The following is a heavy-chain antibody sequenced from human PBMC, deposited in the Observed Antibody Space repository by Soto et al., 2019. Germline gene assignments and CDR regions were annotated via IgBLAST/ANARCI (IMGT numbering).Heavy chain of an antibody. D-gene: IGHD3-10*01. CDR1: GYTFTIYG. CDR2: ISAYNGNT. CDR3: ARVTITMVRGLIIPFDY. Sequence: ASVKVSCKASGYTFTIYGISWVLQAPGEGLEWMGWISAYNGNTNYAQKLQGRVTMTTDTSTSTAYMELRSLRSDDTAVYYCARVTITMVRGLIIPFDYWGQGTLVTVPQ. J-gene: IGHJ4*02. V-gene: IGHV1-18*01.